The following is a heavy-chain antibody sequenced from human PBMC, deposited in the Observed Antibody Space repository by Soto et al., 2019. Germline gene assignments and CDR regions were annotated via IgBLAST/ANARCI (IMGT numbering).Heavy chain of an antibody. CDR2: IGQDGNEK. CDR3: AREDSIIIPAVSDF. D-gene: IGHD2-2*01. CDR1: GLTFSSFW. V-gene: IGHV3-7*01. Sequence: VGSRILSCASSGLTFSSFWMTWVRPPPGGGLEWVAHIGQDGNEKYYVDSVKGRFTISRDNVKNSVSLQMNTLRVEDTAVYYCAREDSIIIPAVSDFWGQGTLVTVSS. J-gene: IGHJ4*02.